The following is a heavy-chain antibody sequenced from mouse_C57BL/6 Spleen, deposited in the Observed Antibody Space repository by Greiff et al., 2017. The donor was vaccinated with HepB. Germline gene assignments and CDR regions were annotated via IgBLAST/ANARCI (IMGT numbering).Heavy chain of an antibody. CDR2: INPNNGGT. CDR1: GYTFTDYN. CDR3: ATYDGYEWYFDV. D-gene: IGHD2-3*01. V-gene: IGHV1-22*01. Sequence: VQLKESGPELVKPGASVKMSCKASGYTFTDYNMHWVKQSHGKSLEWIGYINPNNGGTSYNQKFKGKATLTVNKSSSTAYMELRSLTSEDSAVYYCATYDGYEWYFDVWGTGTTVTVSS. J-gene: IGHJ1*03.